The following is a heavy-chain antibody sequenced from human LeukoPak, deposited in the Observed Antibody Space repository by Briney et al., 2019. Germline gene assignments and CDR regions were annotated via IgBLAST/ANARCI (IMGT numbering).Heavy chain of an antibody. CDR2: INPSGGST. CDR1: GYTFTSYY. Sequence: EASVKVSCKASGYTFTSYYMHWVRQAPGQGLEWMGIINPSGGSTSYAQKFQGRVTMTRDTSIAAAYMELSGLTFDDTAVYYCVRENWYYDHWGQGTLVTVSS. CDR3: VRENWYYDH. V-gene: IGHV1-46*01. J-gene: IGHJ4*02. D-gene: IGHD3-16*01.